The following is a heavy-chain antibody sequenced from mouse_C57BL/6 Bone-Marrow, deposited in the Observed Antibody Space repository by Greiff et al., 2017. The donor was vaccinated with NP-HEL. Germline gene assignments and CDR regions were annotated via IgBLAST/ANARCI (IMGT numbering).Heavy chain of an antibody. J-gene: IGHJ3*01. D-gene: IGHD2-4*01. Sequence: QVQLQQPGAELVKPGASVKVSCKASGYTFTSYWMHWVKQRPGQGLEWIGRIHPSDSDTNYNQKFKGKATLTVDKSSGTAYMQLSSLTSEDSAVYYCEMGGYDYESLFAYWGQGTLVTVSA. CDR2: IHPSDSDT. CDR3: EMGGYDYESLFAY. CDR1: GYTFTSYW. V-gene: IGHV1-74*01.